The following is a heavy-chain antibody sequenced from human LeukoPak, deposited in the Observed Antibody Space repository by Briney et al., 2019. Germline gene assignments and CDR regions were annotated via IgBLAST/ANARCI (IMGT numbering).Heavy chain of an antibody. Sequence: GGSLRLSCAASGLTFNTFWMNWVRQAPGKGLEWVANINPDGSEKYFLDSVKGRFSISRDNANNLVYLQMSSLRAEDTAVYYCAKDRGLSNYVFDYWGQGTLVTVSS. D-gene: IGHD4-11*01. CDR2: INPDGSEK. CDR1: GLTFNTFW. J-gene: IGHJ4*02. V-gene: IGHV3-7*03. CDR3: AKDRGLSNYVFDY.